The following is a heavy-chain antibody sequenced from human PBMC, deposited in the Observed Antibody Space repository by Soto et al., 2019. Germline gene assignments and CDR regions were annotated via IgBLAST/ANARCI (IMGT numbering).Heavy chain of an antibody. CDR1: GFTFSGYW. V-gene: IGHV3-7*03. CDR2: IKQDGSEK. J-gene: IGHJ4*02. D-gene: IGHD3-3*01. Sequence: GGSLRLSCAASGFTFSGYWMSWVRQAPGKGLEWVANIKQDGSEKYYVDSVKGRFTISRDNAKNSLYLQMNSLRAEDTAVYYCARASDFWSGYDPDYWGQGTLVTVSS. CDR3: ARASDFWSGYDPDY.